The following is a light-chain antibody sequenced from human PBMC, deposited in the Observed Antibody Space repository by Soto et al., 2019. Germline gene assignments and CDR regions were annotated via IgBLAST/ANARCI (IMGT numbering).Light chain of an antibody. Sequence: LVLTQSPLSLPVTLGQPASISCRSSESPVITDGDTLLNWFQQRPGQSPRRLIYRVSNRDFGVXDXXSGRGSGTEFTLKISSVEAEDVAMYSCMQGARWPYTFGQGTKLEI. CDR1: ESPVITDGDTL. V-gene: IGKV2-30*01. J-gene: IGKJ2*01. CDR2: RVS. CDR3: MQGARWPYT.